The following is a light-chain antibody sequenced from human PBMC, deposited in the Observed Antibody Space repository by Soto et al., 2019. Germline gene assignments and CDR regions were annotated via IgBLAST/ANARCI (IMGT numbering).Light chain of an antibody. CDR2: GNK. J-gene: IGLJ1*01. Sequence: QSVLTQPPSVSGAPGQRVTISCTGNSSNIGADHDVHWYQHLPGTAPKLLIYGNKNRPSGVPDRFSGSKSGNTASLTVSGLQAEDEADYYCSSYAGSSNVFGTGTKLTVL. CDR3: SSYAGSSNV. V-gene: IGLV1-40*01. CDR1: SSNIGADHD.